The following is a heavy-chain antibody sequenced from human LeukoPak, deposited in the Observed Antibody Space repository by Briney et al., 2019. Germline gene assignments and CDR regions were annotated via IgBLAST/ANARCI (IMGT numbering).Heavy chain of an antibody. CDR3: ARGRDWLRWFDP. Sequence: ASVKVSCKASGYTFTSYDINWVRQATGQGLEWLGWMNPNSGNTGYAQKFQGRVTITRNTSISTAYMERSSLASEDTAVYYCARGRDWLRWFDPWGQGTLVTVSS. CDR1: GYTFTSYD. D-gene: IGHD3/OR15-3a*01. CDR2: MNPNSGNT. V-gene: IGHV1-8*03. J-gene: IGHJ5*02.